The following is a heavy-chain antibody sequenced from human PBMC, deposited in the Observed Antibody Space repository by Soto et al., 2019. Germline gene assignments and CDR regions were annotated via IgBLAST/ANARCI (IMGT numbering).Heavy chain of an antibody. CDR3: ARETSSNYDFWSGYYNY. D-gene: IGHD3-3*01. CDR1: GGTFSSYA. CDR2: IIPIFGTA. J-gene: IGHJ4*02. Sequence: QVQLVQSGAEVQKPGSSVKVSCKASGGTFSSYAISWVRQAPGQGLEWMGGIIPIFGTANYAQKFQGRVTITADESTSTAYMELSSLRSEDTAVYYCARETSSNYDFWSGYYNYWGQGTLVTVSS. V-gene: IGHV1-69*01.